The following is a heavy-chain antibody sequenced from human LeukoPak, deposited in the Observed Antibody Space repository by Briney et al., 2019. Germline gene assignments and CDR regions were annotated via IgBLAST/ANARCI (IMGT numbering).Heavy chain of an antibody. CDR2: IYYSGST. CDR3: ASLPTVYRRGYLAL. V-gene: IGHV4-39*07. J-gene: IGHJ4*02. D-gene: IGHD3-22*01. Sequence: SETLSLTCTVSGGSISSSSYYWGWIRQPPGKGLEWIGSIYYSGSTYYNPSLKSRVTISVDTSKNQFSLKLSSVIAADTAVYYCASLPTVYRRGYLALWGQGTLVTVSS. CDR1: GGSISSSSYY.